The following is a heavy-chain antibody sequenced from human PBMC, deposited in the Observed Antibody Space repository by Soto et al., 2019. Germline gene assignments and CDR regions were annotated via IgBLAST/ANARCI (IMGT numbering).Heavy chain of an antibody. CDR3: AHRGSRSGYLNWFDP. CDR2: IYWDDDK. Sequence: QITLKESGPTLVKPTQTLTLTCSFSGFSLSTTGVGVGWIRQPPGKALEWLALIYWDDDKRYSPSLRSRLTITKDTSKNQVVLTMTSRDPVDTATDFWAHRGSRSGYLNWFDPWCQGTMATASS. V-gene: IGHV2-5*02. CDR1: GFSLSTTGVG. J-gene: IGHJ5*02. D-gene: IGHD3-3*01.